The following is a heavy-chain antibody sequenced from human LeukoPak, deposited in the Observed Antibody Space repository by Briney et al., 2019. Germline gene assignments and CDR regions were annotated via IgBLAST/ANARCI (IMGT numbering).Heavy chain of an antibody. Sequence: SVEVSCKASGGTFSSYAISWVRQAPGQGLEWMGGIIPIFGTANYAQKFQGRVTITADESTSTAYMELSSLRSEDTAVYYCARGRDYYGSGSYQYMDVWGKGTTVTISS. CDR3: ARGRDYYGSGSYQYMDV. CDR1: GGTFSSYA. D-gene: IGHD3-10*01. CDR2: IIPIFGTA. J-gene: IGHJ6*03. V-gene: IGHV1-69*01.